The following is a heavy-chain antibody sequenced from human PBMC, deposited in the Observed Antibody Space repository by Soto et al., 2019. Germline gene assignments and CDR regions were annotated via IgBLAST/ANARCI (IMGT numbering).Heavy chain of an antibody. CDR1: GFTFSSYW. CDR2: IKQDGSEK. V-gene: IGHV3-7*01. D-gene: IGHD3-10*01. J-gene: IGHJ4*02. CDR3: ARDTLMTLLWFGELLETGYFDY. Sequence: GGSLRLSCAASGFTFSSYWMSWVRQAPGKGLEWVANIKQDGSEKYYVDSVKGRFTISRDNAKNSLYLQMNSLRAEDTAVYYCARDTLMTLLWFGELLETGYFDYWGQGTLVTVSS.